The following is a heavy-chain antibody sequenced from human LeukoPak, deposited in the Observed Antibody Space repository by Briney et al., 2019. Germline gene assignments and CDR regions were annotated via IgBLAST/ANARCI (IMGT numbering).Heavy chain of an antibody. J-gene: IGHJ4*02. CDR3: ARADGSHYGLKDY. CDR1: GFTFRSYW. D-gene: IGHD1-26*01. CDR2: ISPDGTSK. V-gene: IGHV3-74*01. Sequence: PGGSLRLSCAASGFTFRSYWMHWGRQAPGKGLVWVSRISPDGTSKSYADSVKGRFTISRDNAENTLSLQMNSLRAEDTGLYYCARADGSHYGLKDYWGQGTLVTVSS.